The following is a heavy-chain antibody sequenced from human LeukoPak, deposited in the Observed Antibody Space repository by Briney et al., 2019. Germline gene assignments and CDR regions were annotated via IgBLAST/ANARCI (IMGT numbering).Heavy chain of an antibody. V-gene: IGHV3-23*01. CDR3: AKWGDYDVLTGYYDPDY. D-gene: IGHD3-9*01. J-gene: IGHJ4*02. CDR1: GFTFSNYA. CDR2: ITGSGGGT. Sequence: GGPLRLSCAASGFTFSNYAMSWVRQAPGKGQEWVSAITGSGGGTYYADSVKGRFTISRDNSKNTLYLQMNSLRAEDTAVYYCAKWGDYDVLTGYYDPDYWGQGTLVTVSS.